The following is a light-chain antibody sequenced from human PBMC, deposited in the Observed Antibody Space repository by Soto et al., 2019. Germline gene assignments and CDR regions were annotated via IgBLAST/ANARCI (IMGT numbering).Light chain of an antibody. V-gene: IGLV1-44*01. CDR1: TSNIGSTT. J-gene: IGLJ1*01. CDR3: AAWDDSLNGYV. CDR2: SYN. Sequence: QSVLTQPPSASGTPGQRVTISCSGSTSNIGSTTVNWYQQLPGTAPKLLIYSYNQRPSGVPDRFSGSKSGTSASLAISGLQSEDEADYYCAAWDDSLNGYVFGTGTKFTVL.